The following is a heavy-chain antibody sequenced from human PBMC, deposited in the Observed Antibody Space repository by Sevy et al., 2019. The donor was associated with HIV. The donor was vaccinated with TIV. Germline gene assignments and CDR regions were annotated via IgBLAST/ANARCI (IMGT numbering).Heavy chain of an antibody. CDR3: AKDLRGYCSSTSCYGDY. CDR2: MKQDGSEK. D-gene: IGHD2-2*01. J-gene: IGHJ4*02. Sequence: GGSLRLSCAASGFTFSTYWMSWVRQAPGKGLEWVATMKQDGSEKDYVDSVKGRFTISRDNSKNTLYLQMNSLRAEDTAVYYCAKDLRGYCSSTSCYGDYWGQGTLVTVSS. CDR1: GFTFSTYW. V-gene: IGHV3-7*01.